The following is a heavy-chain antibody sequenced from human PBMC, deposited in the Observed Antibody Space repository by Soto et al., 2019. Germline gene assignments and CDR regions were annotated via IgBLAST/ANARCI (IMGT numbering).Heavy chain of an antibody. CDR2: ISWNSGSI. CDR3: VRDTSSGWHLKDH. Sequence: EVDLVESGGGLAQPGRSLRLSCVASGFTFDDHGMHWVRQIPGRGLEWVSGISWNSGSIGYAESVKGRFTIFRDNAKNSLYLEMNSLRQEDTALDYCVRDTSSGWHLKDHWGQGVQVSVSS. J-gene: IGHJ4*02. CDR1: GFTFDDHG. V-gene: IGHV3-9*01. D-gene: IGHD3-9*01.